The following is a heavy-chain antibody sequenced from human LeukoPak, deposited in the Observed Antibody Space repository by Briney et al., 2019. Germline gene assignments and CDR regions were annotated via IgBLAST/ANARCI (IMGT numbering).Heavy chain of an antibody. Sequence: PGGSLRLSCAASGFTFGSYAMSWVRQAPGKGLEWVSVISDSGGSTYYVDFVKGRFTISRDNSKNTLYLQMHSLRAEDTAVYYCVTNSKLHDYWGQGTLVAVSS. J-gene: IGHJ4*02. D-gene: IGHD1-1*01. CDR3: VTNSKLHDY. CDR1: GFTFGSYA. CDR2: ISDSGGST. V-gene: IGHV3-23*01.